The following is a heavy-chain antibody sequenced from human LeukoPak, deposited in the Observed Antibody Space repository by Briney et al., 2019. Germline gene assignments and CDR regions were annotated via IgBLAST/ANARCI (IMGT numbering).Heavy chain of an antibody. CDR3: ARGCSSTSCHRAFGY. D-gene: IGHD2-2*02. J-gene: IGHJ4*02. CDR1: GYTFTGYY. Sequence: ASVKVSCKASGYTFTGYYMHWVRQAPGQGLEWMGRINPNSGGTNYAQKFQGRVTMTRDTSISTAYMELSRLRSDDTAVYYCARGCSSTSCHRAFGYWGQGTLVTVSS. V-gene: IGHV1-2*06. CDR2: INPNSGGT.